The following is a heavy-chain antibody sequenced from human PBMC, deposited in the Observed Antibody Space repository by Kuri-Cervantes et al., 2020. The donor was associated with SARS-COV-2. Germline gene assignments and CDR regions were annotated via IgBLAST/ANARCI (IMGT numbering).Heavy chain of an antibody. V-gene: IGHV4-59*01. CDR1: GGSFSSYY. Sequence: SETLSLTCAVYGGSFSSYYWSWIRQPPGKGLEWIGYIYYSGSTNYNPSLKSRVTISVDTSKNQFSLKLSSVTAADTAVYYCARDLGQKRWLQYWYFDLWGRGTLVTVSS. J-gene: IGHJ2*01. CDR3: ARDLGQKRWLQYWYFDL. D-gene: IGHD5-24*01. CDR2: IYYSGST.